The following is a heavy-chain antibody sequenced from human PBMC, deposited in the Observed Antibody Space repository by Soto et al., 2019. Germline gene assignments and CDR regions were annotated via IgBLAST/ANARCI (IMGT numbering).Heavy chain of an antibody. CDR2: INSSSSYT. J-gene: IGHJ4*02. Sequence: PGGSLRLSCAASGFTFSDYYMSWIRQAPGKGLEWVSYINSSSSYTNYADSVKGRFTISRDNAKNSLYLKMNSLRAEDTAVYYCARDRYYYDSSGFDYWGQGTLVTVSS. CDR3: ARDRYYYDSSGFDY. CDR1: GFTFSDYY. V-gene: IGHV3-11*06. D-gene: IGHD3-22*01.